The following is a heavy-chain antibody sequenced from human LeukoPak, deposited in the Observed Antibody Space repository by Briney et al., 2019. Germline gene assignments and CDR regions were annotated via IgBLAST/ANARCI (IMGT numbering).Heavy chain of an antibody. V-gene: IGHV4-59*01. CDR1: GGSISTYY. J-gene: IGHJ4*02. CDR2: IYSSGST. CDR3: ARHPSY. Sequence: PSETLSLTCTVSGGSISTYYWSWIRQPPGKGLEWIGYIYSSGSTNYNPSLKSRVIISVDTSKHQFSLKLSSVTAADTAVYYCARHPSYWGQGTLVTVSS.